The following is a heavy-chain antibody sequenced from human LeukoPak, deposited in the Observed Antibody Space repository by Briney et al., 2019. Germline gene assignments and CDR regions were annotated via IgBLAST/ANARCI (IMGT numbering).Heavy chain of an antibody. Sequence: SETLSLACAVYGGSFSGYYWSWIRQPPGKGLEWIGEINHSGSTNYNPSLKSRVTISVDTSKNQFSLKLSSVTAADTAVYYCARRAIVVVPAAMGNNWFDPWGQGTLVTVSS. CDR1: GGSFSGYY. V-gene: IGHV4-34*01. D-gene: IGHD2-2*01. CDR3: ARRAIVVVPAAMGNNWFDP. J-gene: IGHJ5*02. CDR2: INHSGST.